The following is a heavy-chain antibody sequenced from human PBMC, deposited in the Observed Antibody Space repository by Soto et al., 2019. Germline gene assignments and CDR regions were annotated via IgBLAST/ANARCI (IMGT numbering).Heavy chain of an antibody. V-gene: IGHV1-69*13. Sequence: ASVKVSCKASGGTFSSYAISWVRQAPGQGLEWMGGIIPIFGTANYAQKFQGRVTITADESTSTAYMELSSLRSEDTAVYYCARPIFSSISNGHLYGMDVWGQGTTVTVSS. CDR3: ARPIFSSISNGHLYGMDV. CDR1: GGTFSSYA. J-gene: IGHJ6*02. D-gene: IGHD3-3*01. CDR2: IIPIFGTA.